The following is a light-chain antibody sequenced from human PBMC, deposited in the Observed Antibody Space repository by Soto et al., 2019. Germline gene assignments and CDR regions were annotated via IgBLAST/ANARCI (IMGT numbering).Light chain of an antibody. CDR3: LQYNKWPRT. J-gene: IGKJ1*01. CDR1: QSMSNN. CDR2: GAS. V-gene: IGKV3-15*01. Sequence: IVMTQSPATLSLSPGARATLSFRASQSMSNNLAWYQQKPGQAPRLLIYGASTRTTGIPARFNGSGSGTEFTLTISSLQSEDFAVYYCLQYNKWPRTFGQGTKVDIK.